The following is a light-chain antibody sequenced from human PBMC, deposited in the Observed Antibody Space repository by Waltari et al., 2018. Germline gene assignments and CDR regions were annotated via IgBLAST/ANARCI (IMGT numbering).Light chain of an antibody. CDR3: QQRSNWPPSIT. CDR1: QSVSSY. V-gene: IGKV3-11*01. CDR2: DAS. J-gene: IGKJ4*01. Sequence: EIVLTQSPATLSLSPGERATLSCRASQSVSSYLAWYQQKPGQAPRLLIYDASNRATGIPARFSGSGSGTDFTLTISSLEPEDFAVYYCQQRSNWPPSITVGGGTKVEIK.